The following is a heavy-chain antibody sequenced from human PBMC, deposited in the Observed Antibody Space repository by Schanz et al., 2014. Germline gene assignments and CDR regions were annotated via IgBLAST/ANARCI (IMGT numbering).Heavy chain of an antibody. CDR1: GFTFSSYA. J-gene: IGHJ6*02. Sequence: EVQLLESGGGLVQPGGSLRLSCAASGFTFSSYAMSWVRQAPGKGLEWVSALSGSGGSTYYADSVKGRFTISRDNSKNTLYLQMNSLSADDTAVFYCAKGMGYCSGGTCYDYYYYSLDVWGQATTVSVSS. D-gene: IGHD2-15*01. V-gene: IGHV3-23*01. CDR3: AKGMGYCSGGTCYDYYYYSLDV. CDR2: LSGSGGST.